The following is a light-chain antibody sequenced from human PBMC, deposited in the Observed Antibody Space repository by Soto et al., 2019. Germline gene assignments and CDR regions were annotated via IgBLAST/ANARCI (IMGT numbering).Light chain of an antibody. CDR2: GAS. CDR3: QQYNKWPRYT. CDR1: QSVSSN. J-gene: IGKJ2*01. V-gene: IGKV3-15*01. Sequence: EIVMTQSPATLSVSPGERATLSCRASQSVSSNLAWYQQKPGQAPRLLIYGASTRATGIPARFSGSGSGTEFTLTISSLQSADFAVYYCQQYNKWPRYTFGQGTKLEIK.